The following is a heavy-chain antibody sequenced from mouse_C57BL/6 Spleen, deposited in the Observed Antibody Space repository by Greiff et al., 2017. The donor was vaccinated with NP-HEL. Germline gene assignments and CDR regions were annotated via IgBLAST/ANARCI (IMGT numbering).Heavy chain of an antibody. CDR2: INPNNGGT. Sequence: EVQLQQSGPELVKPGASVKISCKASGYTFTDYYMNWVKQSHGKSLEWIGDINPNNGGTSYNQKFKGKATLTVDKSSSTAYMELRSLTSEDSAVYYCARLDRDGNHGNYAMDYWGQGTSVTVSS. D-gene: IGHD2-1*01. CDR1: GYTFTDYY. J-gene: IGHJ4*01. V-gene: IGHV1-26*01. CDR3: ARLDRDGNHGNYAMDY.